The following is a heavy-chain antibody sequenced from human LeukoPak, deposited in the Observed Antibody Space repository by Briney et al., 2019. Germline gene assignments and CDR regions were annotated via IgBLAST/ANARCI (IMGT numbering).Heavy chain of an antibody. Sequence: GGSLRLSCAASGFTFGSSAMSWVRQAPGKGPEWVSTFSRSGPDTYYADSVKGRFAIFRDNSKNTLYLQMNSLRAEDTAVYYCAKGPLGSWYYFDYWGQGTLVTVSS. J-gene: IGHJ4*02. CDR1: GFTFGSSA. CDR3: AKGPLGSWYYFDY. D-gene: IGHD6-13*01. CDR2: FSRSGPDT. V-gene: IGHV3-23*01.